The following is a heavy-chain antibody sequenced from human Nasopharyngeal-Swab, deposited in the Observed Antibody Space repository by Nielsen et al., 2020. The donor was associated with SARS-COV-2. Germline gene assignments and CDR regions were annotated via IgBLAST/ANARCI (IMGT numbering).Heavy chain of an antibody. D-gene: IGHD2-15*01. CDR1: GGSFSGYY. CDR2: INHSGST. J-gene: IGHJ4*02. V-gene: IGHV4-34*01. CDR3: ARAGESHVVVVAATTPSFDY. Sequence: SKTLSLTCAVYGGSFSGYYWSWIRQPPGKGLEWIGEINHSGSTNYNPSLKSRVTISVDTSKNQFSLKLSSVTAADTAVYYCARAGESHVVVVAATTPSFDYWGQGTLVTVSS.